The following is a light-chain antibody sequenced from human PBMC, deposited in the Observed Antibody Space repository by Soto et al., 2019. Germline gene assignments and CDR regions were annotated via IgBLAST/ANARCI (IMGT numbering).Light chain of an antibody. V-gene: IGKV3-11*01. CDR1: QTFSSC. CDR3: QQRSNCPA. J-gene: IGKJ5*01. CDR2: DAS. Sequence: IVGRQSPATLSLSPGERATLSCSASQTFSSCFSWYQPQPRQASWLLIYDASHRPTGIPARFSGSPSGTDLPLTFSSLEPEDFALYYSQQRSNCPAFDQGTRLQIK.